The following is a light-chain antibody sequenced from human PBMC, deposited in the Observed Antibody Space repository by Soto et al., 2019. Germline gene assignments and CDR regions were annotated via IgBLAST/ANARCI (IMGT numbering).Light chain of an antibody. CDR1: SSGVGFFNR. V-gene: IGLV2-23*01. Sequence: QSALAQPASVSGSGGQSITISCSGTSSGVGFFNRVSWYQQHPGEAPKLIIYEDTKRPSGVSNRFSGSKSGNAASLTISGLQAEDEDYYYCCSYAGSNTVIFGGGTKLTVL. CDR3: CSYAGSNTVI. J-gene: IGLJ2*01. CDR2: EDT.